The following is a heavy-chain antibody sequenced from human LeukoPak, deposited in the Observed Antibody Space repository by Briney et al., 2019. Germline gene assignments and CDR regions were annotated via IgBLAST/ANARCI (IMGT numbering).Heavy chain of an antibody. V-gene: IGHV1-18*01. D-gene: IGHD1-26*01. J-gene: IGHJ4*02. CDR3: ARDGRFAAYEPDY. CDR1: GLTFSNYG. CDR2: ISAYDGNT. Sequence: SVKVSCKASGLTFSNYGITWVRQAPGQGLEWVGWISAYDGNTNYAQKFQGRVTMTTDTSTSTAHMELRSLRYDDTAVYYCARDGRFAAYEPDYWGQGTLVTVSS.